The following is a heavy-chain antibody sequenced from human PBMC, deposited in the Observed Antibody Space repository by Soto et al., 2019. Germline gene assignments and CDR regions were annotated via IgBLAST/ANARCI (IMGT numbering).Heavy chain of an antibody. CDR3: ARETVLRYFDWFPNFDY. CDR1: GFTFSSYW. J-gene: IGHJ4*02. V-gene: IGHV3-74*01. D-gene: IGHD3-9*01. Sequence: EVPLVESGGGLVQPGGSLRLSCAASGFTFSSYWMHWVRQAPGKGLVWVSRINSDGSSTSYADSVKGRFTISRDNAKNTLYLQMNSLRAEDTAVYYCARETVLRYFDWFPNFDYWGQGTLVTVSS. CDR2: INSDGSST.